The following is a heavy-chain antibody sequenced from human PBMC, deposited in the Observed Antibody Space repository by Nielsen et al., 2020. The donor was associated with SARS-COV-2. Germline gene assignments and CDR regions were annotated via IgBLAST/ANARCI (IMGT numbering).Heavy chain of an antibody. J-gene: IGHJ5*02. CDR1: GGSISSYY. V-gene: IGHV4-59*01. D-gene: IGHD3-16*01. Sequence: SETLSLTCTVSGGSISSYYWSWIRQPPGKGLEWIGYIYYSGSTNCNPSLKSRVTISVDTSKNQFSLKLSSVTAADTAVYYCARESPGDGWFDPWGQGTLVTVSS. CDR3: ARESPGDGWFDP. CDR2: IYYSGST.